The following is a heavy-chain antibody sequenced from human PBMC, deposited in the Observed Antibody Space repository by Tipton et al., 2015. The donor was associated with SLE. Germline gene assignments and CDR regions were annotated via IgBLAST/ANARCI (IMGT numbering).Heavy chain of an antibody. CDR1: GGPISSYY. CDR3: AREGVMQSSELRAFDI. D-gene: IGHD3-16*01. J-gene: IGHJ3*02. V-gene: IGHV4-4*07. Sequence: TLSLTCTVSGGPISSYYWSWIRQPAGKGLAWIGRIYTSGRTNYNPSLKSRVTMSVGTSKNQFSLKLSSVTAADTAVYYCAREGVMQSSELRAFDIWGQGTMVTVSS. CDR2: IYTSGRT.